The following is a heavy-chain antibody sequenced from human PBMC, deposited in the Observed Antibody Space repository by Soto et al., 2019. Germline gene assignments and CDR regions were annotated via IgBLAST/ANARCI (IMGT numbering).Heavy chain of an antibody. CDR3: VRYQTTQWEVRQPGY. Sequence: QVQLVQSGPEVKKPGASVKISCKASGYAFTSYGFSWVRQAPGQGLEWMGWISAYNGHTHYAQNLQGRVTMTTDTSTTTGYRKLRSLRSDDTGVYYCVRYQTTQWEVRQPGYWGQRTLVTVSS. V-gene: IGHV1-18*04. D-gene: IGHD1-26*01. J-gene: IGHJ4*02. CDR2: ISAYNGHT. CDR1: GYAFTSYG.